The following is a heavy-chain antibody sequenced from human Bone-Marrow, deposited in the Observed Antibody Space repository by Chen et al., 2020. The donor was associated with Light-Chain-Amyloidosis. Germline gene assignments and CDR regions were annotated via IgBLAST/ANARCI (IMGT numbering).Heavy chain of an antibody. CDR1: GASTSSSEYY. V-gene: IGHV4-39*07. CDR3: ARGAVGGTTGV. D-gene: IGHD1-26*01. Sequence: QLQESGPGLVEPSKTLSLTCAVSGASTSSSEYYWGWMRQTPGKGLEWIGSIFYGDIMYYNPSLKSRVTLSVDPSDNRFSLRLKSVTAGDTATYYCARGAVGGTTGVWGQGTLVTVSS. CDR2: IFYGDIM. J-gene: IGHJ4*02.